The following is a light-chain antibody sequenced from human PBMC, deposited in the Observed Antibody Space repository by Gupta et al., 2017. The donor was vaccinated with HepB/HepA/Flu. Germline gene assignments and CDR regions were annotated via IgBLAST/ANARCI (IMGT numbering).Light chain of an antibody. CDR3: QQYYSIPQT. V-gene: IGKV4-1*01. J-gene: IGKJ1*01. Sequence: DIEMTQSPDSLAVSLGERATINCKSSQSVLYSSNNKNYLDWYQQKPGQPPKLLIYWASTRESGVPDRFSGSGSGTDFTLTIRSLQAEDVAVYYCQQYYSIPQTFGPGTKVEIK. CDR1: QSVLYSSNNKNY. CDR2: WAS.